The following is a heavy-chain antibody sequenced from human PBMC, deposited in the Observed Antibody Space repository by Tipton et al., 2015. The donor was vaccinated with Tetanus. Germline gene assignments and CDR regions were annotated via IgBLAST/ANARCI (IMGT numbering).Heavy chain of an antibody. CDR3: AGGLVRWYEP. CDR1: GGSVTTDRSY. Sequence: LRLSCAVSGGSVTTDRSYWTWIRQPPGKGLEWIGFVSDTGTTNYKPSLGSRVSMSVDTSKNQFSLRLDSVTAADTAVYSCAGGLVRWYEPWGRGTLVSVSS. D-gene: IGHD3-10*01. V-gene: IGHV4-61*01. CDR2: VSDTGTT. J-gene: IGHJ5*02.